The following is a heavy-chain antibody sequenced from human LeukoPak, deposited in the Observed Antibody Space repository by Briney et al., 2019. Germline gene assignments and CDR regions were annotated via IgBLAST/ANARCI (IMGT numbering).Heavy chain of an antibody. CDR1: GYSISSGYY. CDR2: IYHSGST. V-gene: IGHV4-38-2*01. CDR3: ARIYGSGRDYYYYMDV. Sequence: SETLSLTCAVSGYSISSGYYWGWIRQPPGTGLEGIGNIYHSGSTFYNPSLKTRVTISVDTSKNQFSLKLNSVTAADTAVYYCARIYGSGRDYYYYMDVWGKGTTVTVSS. D-gene: IGHD3-10*01. J-gene: IGHJ6*03.